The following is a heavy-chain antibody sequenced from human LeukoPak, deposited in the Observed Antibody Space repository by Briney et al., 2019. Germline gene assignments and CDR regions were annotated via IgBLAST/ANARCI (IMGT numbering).Heavy chain of an antibody. D-gene: IGHD5-18*01. Sequence: SETLSLTCTVSGGSISSYYWSWIRQPPGKGLEWIGYIYYSGSTNYNPSLKSRVTISVDTSKNQFSLKLSSVTAADTAVYYCASGGYLWRYYYYYMDVWGKGTTVTTSS. CDR2: IYYSGST. CDR3: ASGGYLWRYYYYYMDV. CDR1: GGSISSYY. V-gene: IGHV4-59*01. J-gene: IGHJ6*03.